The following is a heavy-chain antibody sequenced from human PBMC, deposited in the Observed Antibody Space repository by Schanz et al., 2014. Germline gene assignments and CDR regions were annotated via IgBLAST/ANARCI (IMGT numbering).Heavy chain of an antibody. Sequence: QVQLVQSGVEVKRPGASVRVSCKASGYIFGSHGMTWVRQAPGQGPELMGWINARTGNTQYAQKFQGRINMTRDTVTTTVHLELTRLTTDDAAIYYCARGQIATYHYNGPGAFDIWGQGTRVTVSS. J-gene: IGHJ3*02. D-gene: IGHD3-10*01. CDR2: INARTGNT. V-gene: IGHV1-18*01. CDR3: ARGQIATYHYNGPGAFDI. CDR1: GYIFGSHG.